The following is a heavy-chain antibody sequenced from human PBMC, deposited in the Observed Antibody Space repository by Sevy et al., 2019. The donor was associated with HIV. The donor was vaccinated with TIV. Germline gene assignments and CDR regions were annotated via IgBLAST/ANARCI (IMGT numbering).Heavy chain of an antibody. D-gene: IGHD1-26*01. CDR3: ASSGSDKNFDY. J-gene: IGHJ4*02. CDR1: GGSFSGYY. V-gene: IGHV4-34*01. Sequence: SETLSLTCAVYGGSFSGYYWSWIRQPPGKGLEWIGEINHSGSTNYNPSLKSRVTISVDTSKNKFSLKLSSVTAADTAVYYCASSGSDKNFDYWGQGTLVTVSS. CDR2: INHSGST.